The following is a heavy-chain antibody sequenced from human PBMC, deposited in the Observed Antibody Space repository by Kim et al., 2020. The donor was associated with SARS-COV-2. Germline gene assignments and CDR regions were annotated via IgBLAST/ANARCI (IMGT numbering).Heavy chain of an antibody. D-gene: IGHD2-15*01. Sequence: GLEWKGGIIPIYGTANYAQEFQGRVTITADESTSTAYMELSSLRSEDTAVYYCARDRGYCSGGSCYDYYYGMDVWGQGTTVTVSS. J-gene: IGHJ6*02. CDR3: ARDRGYCSGGSCYDYYYGMDV. V-gene: IGHV1-69*01. CDR2: IIPIYGTA.